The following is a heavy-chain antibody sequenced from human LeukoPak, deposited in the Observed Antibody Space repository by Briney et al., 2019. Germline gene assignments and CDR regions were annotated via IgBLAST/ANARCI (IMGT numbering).Heavy chain of an antibody. Sequence: ASVKVSCKASGYTFTSYDVNWVRQAPGQGLEWMGWVNPNSGNTGYAQKFQGRVTMTRNTSISTAYMELSSLRSEDTAVYYCARANRVVAATPALYYFDYWGQGTLVTVSS. CDR3: ARANRVVAATPALYYFDY. D-gene: IGHD2-15*01. J-gene: IGHJ4*02. CDR2: VNPNSGNT. V-gene: IGHV1-8*01. CDR1: GYTFTSYD.